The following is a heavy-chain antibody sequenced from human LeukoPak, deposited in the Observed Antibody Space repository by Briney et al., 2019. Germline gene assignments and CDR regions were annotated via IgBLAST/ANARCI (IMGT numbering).Heavy chain of an antibody. CDR2: ISSSSSYI. Sequence: GGSLRLSCAASGFTFSSYSMNWVRQAPGKGLEWASSISSSSSYIYYADSVKGRFTISRDNAKNSLYLQMNSLRAEDTAVYYCAREDDDYYGSESYPDYWGQGTLVTVSS. J-gene: IGHJ4*02. D-gene: IGHD3-10*01. CDR3: AREDDDYYGSESYPDY. CDR1: GFTFSSYS. V-gene: IGHV3-21*01.